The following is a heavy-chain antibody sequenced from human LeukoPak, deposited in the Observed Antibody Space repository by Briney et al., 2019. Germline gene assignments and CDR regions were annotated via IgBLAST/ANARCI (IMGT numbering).Heavy chain of an antibody. D-gene: IGHD5-18*01. V-gene: IGHV4-30-4*07. CDR1: GGSISSGGYS. Sequence: PSETLSLTCAVSGGSISSGGYSWSWIRQPPGKGLEWLGYTSYSGATYYNPSLKSRITISVDTSKNQFSLNLSSVTAADTAVYYCARNRRGYSYGWWYWGQGTLVTVSS. CDR3: ARNRRGYSYGWWY. J-gene: IGHJ4*02. CDR2: TSYSGAT.